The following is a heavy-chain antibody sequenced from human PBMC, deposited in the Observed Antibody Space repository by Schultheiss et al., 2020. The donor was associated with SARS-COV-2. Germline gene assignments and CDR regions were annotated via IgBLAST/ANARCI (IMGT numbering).Heavy chain of an antibody. J-gene: IGHJ6*03. CDR1: GFTFSSYA. D-gene: IGHD2-2*01. CDR2: ISYDGSNK. CDR3: ARGGTYCSSTSCYLDYYYYYMDV. Sequence: GESLKISCAASGFTFSSYAMHWVRQAPGKGLEWVAVISYDGSNKYYADSVKGRFTISRDNSKNTLYLQMNSLRAEDTAVYYCARGGTYCSSTSCYLDYYYYYMDVWGKGTTVTVSS. V-gene: IGHV3-30*04.